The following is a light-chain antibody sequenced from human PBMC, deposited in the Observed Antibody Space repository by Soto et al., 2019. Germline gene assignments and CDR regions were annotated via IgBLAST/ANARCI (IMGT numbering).Light chain of an antibody. CDR2: KAS. Sequence: DIQMTHSPSTLSASVVDIVTITFRSSQSINSWLAWYQQKPGKAPKFLIYKASTLESGVPSRFSGSGSGTEFTLTISSLQPEDFAIYYCQQPYTTPEITFGQGTRLEIK. J-gene: IGKJ5*01. CDR1: QSINSW. V-gene: IGKV1-5*03. CDR3: QQPYTTPEIT.